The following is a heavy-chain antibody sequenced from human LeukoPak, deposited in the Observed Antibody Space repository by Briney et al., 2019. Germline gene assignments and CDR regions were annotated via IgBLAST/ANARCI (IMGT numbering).Heavy chain of an antibody. CDR2: MNPNSGNT. CDR3: ARRGLLWFGDLRSDV. Sequence: ASVKVSCKASGGTFSSYAISWVRQAPGQGLEWMGWMNPNSGNTGYAQKFQGRVTMTRNTSISTAYMELSSLRSEDTAVYYCARRGLLWFGDLRSDVGGQGTTVTVSS. CDR1: GGTFSSYA. V-gene: IGHV1-8*02. J-gene: IGHJ6*02. D-gene: IGHD3-10*01.